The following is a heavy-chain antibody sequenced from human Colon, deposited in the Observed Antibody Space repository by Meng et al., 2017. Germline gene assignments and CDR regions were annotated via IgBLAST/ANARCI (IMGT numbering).Heavy chain of an antibody. V-gene: IGHV4-38-2*02. CDR2: IYHGGTT. J-gene: IGHJ4*02. CDR1: GYSISSGYY. D-gene: IGHD3-10*01. CDR3: ARVNYFGSGNYPDY. Sequence: SETLSLTCTVSGYSISSGYYWGWIRQPPGKGLEWVGSIYHGGTTYYNPSLKSRITISVDTSKNHFSLKLSSVTAADTAVYYCARVNYFGSGNYPDYWGPGTLVTVSS.